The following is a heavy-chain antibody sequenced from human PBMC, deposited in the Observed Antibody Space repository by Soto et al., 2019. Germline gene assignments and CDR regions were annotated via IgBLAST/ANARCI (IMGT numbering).Heavy chain of an antibody. CDR3: ARDRGPSSGYYPYWFDP. CDR2: IIPIFGTA. V-gene: IGHV1-69*12. CDR1: GGTFSSYA. J-gene: IGHJ5*02. D-gene: IGHD3-22*01. Sequence: QVQLVQSGAEVKKPGSSVKVSCKASGGTFSSYAICWVRQAPGRGLEWMGEIIPIFGTANYAQKFQGRVTITADESTSSAYMELSSLRSEDTAVYYCARDRGPSSGYYPYWFDPWGQGTLVTVSS.